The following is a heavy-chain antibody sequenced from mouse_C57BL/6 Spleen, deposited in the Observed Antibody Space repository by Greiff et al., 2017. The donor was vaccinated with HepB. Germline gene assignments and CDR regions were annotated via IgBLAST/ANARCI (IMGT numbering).Heavy chain of an antibody. J-gene: IGHJ2*01. CDR3: AIQTAQDPYFDY. CDR2: IYPGDGDT. CDR1: GYAFSSYW. Sequence: VQLQQSGAELVKPGASVKISCKASGYAFSSYWMNWVKQRPGKGLEWIGQIYPGDGDTNYNGKFKGKATLTADKSSSTAYMQLSSRTSEDSAVYFCAIQTAQDPYFDYWGQGTTLTVSS. V-gene: IGHV1-80*01. D-gene: IGHD3-2*02.